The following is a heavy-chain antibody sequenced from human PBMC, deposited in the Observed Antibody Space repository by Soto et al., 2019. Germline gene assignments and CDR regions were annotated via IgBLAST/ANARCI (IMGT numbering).Heavy chain of an antibody. J-gene: IGHJ6*02. V-gene: IGHV1-18*01. CDR2: ISPYTGNT. D-gene: IGHD3-16*01. CDR3: VLVDNYVTPTPQDV. Sequence: QVQLVQSGDEVKKPGASVRVSCKPSGYIFVNYGTAWVRQTPGQGLVWMGWISPYTGNTHSASKVQGRLTMTTDTSTSTAYMDLGSLTPDDTAVYYCVLVDNYVTPTPQDVWAQGTTFSVSS. CDR1: GYIFVNYG.